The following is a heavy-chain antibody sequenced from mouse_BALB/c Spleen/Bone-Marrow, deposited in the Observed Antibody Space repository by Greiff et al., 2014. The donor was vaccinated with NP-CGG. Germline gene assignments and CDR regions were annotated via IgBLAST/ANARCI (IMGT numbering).Heavy chain of an antibody. V-gene: IGHV2-6-7*01. CDR2: IWGDGST. J-gene: IGHJ3*01. CDR1: GFSLTGYG. Sequence: VQGVESGPGLVAPSQSLSITCTVSGFSLTGYGVNWVRQPPGKGLEWLGMIWGDGSTDYNSALKSRLSISKDNSKSQVFLKMNSLQTDDTARYYCAGEPTVVAGAWFAYWGQGTLVTVSA. CDR3: AGEPTVVAGAWFAY. D-gene: IGHD1-1*01.